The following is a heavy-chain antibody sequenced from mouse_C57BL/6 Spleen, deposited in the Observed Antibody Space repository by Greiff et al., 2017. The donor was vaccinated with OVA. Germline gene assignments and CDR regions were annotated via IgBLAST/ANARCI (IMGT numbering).Heavy chain of an antibody. CDR1: GFTFSDYG. D-gene: IGHD1-1*01. Sequence: EVKLMESGGGLVKPGGSLKLSCAASGFTFSDYGMHWVRQAPEKGLEWVAYISSGSSTIYYADTVKGRFTISRDNAKNTLFLQMTSLRSEDTAMYYCARSLYYGSIYFDYWGQGTTLTVSS. V-gene: IGHV5-17*01. CDR3: ARSLYYGSIYFDY. J-gene: IGHJ2*01. CDR2: ISSGSSTI.